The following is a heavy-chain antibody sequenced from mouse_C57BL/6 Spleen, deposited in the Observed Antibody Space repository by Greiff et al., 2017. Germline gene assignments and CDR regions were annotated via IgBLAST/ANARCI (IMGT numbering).Heavy chain of an antibody. CDR3: AGANWDDRRFAY. V-gene: IGHV1-81*01. CDR2: IYPRSGNT. D-gene: IGHD4-1*01. CDR1: GYTFTSYG. Sequence: QVQLKESGAELARPGASVKLSCKASGYTFTSYGISWVKQRTGQGLEWIGEIYPRSGNTYYNEKFKGKATLTADKSSSTAYMELRSLTSEDSAVYFCAGANWDDRRFAYWGQGTLVTVSA. J-gene: IGHJ3*01.